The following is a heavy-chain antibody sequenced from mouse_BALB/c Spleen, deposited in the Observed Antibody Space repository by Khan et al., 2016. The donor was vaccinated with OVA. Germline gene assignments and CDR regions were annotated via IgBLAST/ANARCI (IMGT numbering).Heavy chain of an antibody. CDR3: ASELGRYYAMDY. V-gene: IGHV3-2*02. D-gene: IGHD4-1*01. J-gene: IGHJ4*01. CDR1: GYSITRDYA. CDR2: ITNSGST. Sequence: EVQLQESGPGLVKPSQSLSLTCTVTGYSITRDYAWNWIRQFPGNKLEWMGYITNSGSTNYTPSLNSLISITRDTSKHQFFLQLNSVTTEDTATYYCASELGRYYAMDYWGQGTSVTVSS.